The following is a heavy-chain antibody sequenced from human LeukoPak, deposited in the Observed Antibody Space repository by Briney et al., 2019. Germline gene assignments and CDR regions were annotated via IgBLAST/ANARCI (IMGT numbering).Heavy chain of an antibody. CDR2: IYSGGRT. V-gene: IGHV3-66*01. J-gene: IGHJ3*02. CDR1: GFTVSSNY. D-gene: IGHD3-22*01. CDR3: ARAPDGYEAFDI. Sequence: AGSLRLSCSASGFTVSSNYMSWVRQAPGKGLEWVSVIYSGGRTYYADSVKGRFTTSRDNSKNTLYLQMNSLRAEDTAVYYCARAPDGYEAFDIWGQGTMVTVSS.